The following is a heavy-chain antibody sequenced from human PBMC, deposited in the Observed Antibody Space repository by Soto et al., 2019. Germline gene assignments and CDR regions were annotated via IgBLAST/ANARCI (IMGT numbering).Heavy chain of an antibody. V-gene: IGHV3-49*03. CDR1: GFTFGDYA. CDR2: IRSKAYGGTT. J-gene: IGHJ6*02. CDR3: TREQLLWFGDYYGMDV. D-gene: IGHD3-10*01. Sequence: PGGSLRLSCTASGFTFGDYAMSWFRQAPGKGLEWVGFIRSKAYGGTTEYAASAKGRFTISRDDSKSIAYLQMNSLKTEDTAVYYCTREQLLWFGDYYGMDVWGQGTTVTVSS.